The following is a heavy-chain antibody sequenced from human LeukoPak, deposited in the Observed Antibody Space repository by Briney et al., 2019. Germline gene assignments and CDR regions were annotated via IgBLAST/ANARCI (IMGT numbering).Heavy chain of an antibody. D-gene: IGHD3-10*01. J-gene: IGHJ4*02. CDR2: ICSGGNT. V-gene: IGHV3-53*01. CDR1: GFTFSRTN. Sequence: SGGSLRFSCAAPGFTFSRTNLSWVRQAPGKGLEWVSVICSGGNTYYADSVKGRFTISRDNSKNTLYLQMNSLTAEDTAVYYCANLPRGDYWGLGTLVTVSS. CDR3: ANLPRGDY.